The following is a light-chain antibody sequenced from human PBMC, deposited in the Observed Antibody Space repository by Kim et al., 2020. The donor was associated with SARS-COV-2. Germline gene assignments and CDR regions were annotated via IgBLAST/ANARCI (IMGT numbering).Light chain of an antibody. Sequence: GQSITISCTGTSSDVGSYNLVSWYQQHPGKAPKLMIYEGSKRPSGVSNHFSGSKSGNTASLTISGLQAEDEADYYCCSYAGSSTLMFGGGTQLTVL. V-gene: IGLV2-23*01. CDR1: SSDVGSYNL. CDR3: CSYAGSSTLM. CDR2: EGS. J-gene: IGLJ3*02.